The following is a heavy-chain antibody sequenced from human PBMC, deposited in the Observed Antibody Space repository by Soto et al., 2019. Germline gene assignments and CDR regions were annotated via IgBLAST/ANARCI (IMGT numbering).Heavy chain of an antibody. CDR2: IYHSGST. Sequence: SGTLSLTCAGSGGSISSGGYSWSWIRQPPGKGLEWIGYIYHSGSTYYNPSLKSRVTISVDRSKNQFSLKLSSVTAADTAVYYCARNVAEIAAAGLNWFDPWGKGTLVTVS. CDR1: GGSISSGGYS. J-gene: IGHJ5*02. CDR3: ARNVAEIAAAGLNWFDP. V-gene: IGHV4-30-2*01. D-gene: IGHD6-13*01.